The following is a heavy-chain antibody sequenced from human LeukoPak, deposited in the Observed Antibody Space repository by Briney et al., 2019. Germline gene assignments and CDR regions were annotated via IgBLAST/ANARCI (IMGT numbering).Heavy chain of an antibody. J-gene: IGHJ4*02. CDR2: LYYGGET. CDR1: GGSISTYSYY. CDR3: VRQIERDGYDY. Sequence: PSGTLSLTCTVSGGSISTYSYYWGWIPQPPGKGLEGMGSLYYGGETYYNPSLKSRVTMSADTYKKQFSLNLSSVTAADTAVYYCVRQIERDGYDYWGQGTLVTVSS. D-gene: IGHD5-24*01. V-gene: IGHV4-39*01.